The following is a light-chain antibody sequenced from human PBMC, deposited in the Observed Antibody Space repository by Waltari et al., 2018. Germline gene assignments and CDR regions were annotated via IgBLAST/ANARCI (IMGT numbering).Light chain of an antibody. V-gene: IGLV2-8*01. CDR1: SSDVGGYNY. Sequence: QSALTQPPSASGSPGQSVTISCTGTSSDVGGYNYVSWYQQYPGRAPKLMIYEVTTRPSGVPDRFSGSKSGNTASLTVSGLQADDEADYYCSSYAGSNNYWVFGGGTTLTVL. J-gene: IGLJ3*02. CDR2: EVT. CDR3: SSYAGSNNYWV.